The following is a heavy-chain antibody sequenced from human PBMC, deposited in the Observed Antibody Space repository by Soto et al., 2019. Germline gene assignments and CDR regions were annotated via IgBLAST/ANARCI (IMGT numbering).Heavy chain of an antibody. CDR1: GGSISSGGYS. CDR3: ARVPGP. V-gene: IGHV4-30-2*01. CDR2: IYHSGST. Sequence: SETLYLTCAVSGGSISSGGYSCSWIRQPTGKGLEWNGYIYHSGSTSYKPSLKSRVTISVHRSKNQFSLKLSSVTAVDTAVYYCARVPGPWGQGTLVTVSS. J-gene: IGHJ5*02.